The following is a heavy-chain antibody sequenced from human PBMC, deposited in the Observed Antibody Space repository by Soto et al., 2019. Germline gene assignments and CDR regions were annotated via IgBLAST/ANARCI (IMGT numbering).Heavy chain of an antibody. V-gene: IGHV2-70*04. Sequence: SGPTLVNPTQTLTLTCTFSGFSLSTSGMRVSWIRQPPGKALEWLARIDWDDDKFYSTSLKTRLTISKDTSKNQVVLTMTNMDPVDTATYYCARITGSYAPGWYYFDDWGQGTLVTVS. D-gene: IGHD2-2*01. CDR2: IDWDDDK. J-gene: IGHJ4*02. CDR1: GFSLSTSGMR. CDR3: ARITGSYAPGWYYFDD.